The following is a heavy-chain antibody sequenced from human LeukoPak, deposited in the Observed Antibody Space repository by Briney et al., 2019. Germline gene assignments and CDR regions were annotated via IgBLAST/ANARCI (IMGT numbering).Heavy chain of an antibody. CDR1: GFTFDNYR. J-gene: IGHJ4*02. D-gene: IGHD1-26*01. Sequence: GGSLRLSCAASGFTFDNYRMSWVRQAPGKGLGWDSTVNADGGNTYYADSVKGRFTISRDNSKNTLYLQMNSLRAEDTAVYYCARRASGSYGYWGQGTLVTVSS. V-gene: IGHV3-23*01. CDR2: VNADGGNT. CDR3: ARRASGSYGY.